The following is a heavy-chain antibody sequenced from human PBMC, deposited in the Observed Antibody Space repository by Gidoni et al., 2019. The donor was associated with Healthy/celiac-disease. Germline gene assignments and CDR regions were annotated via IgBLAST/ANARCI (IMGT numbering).Heavy chain of an antibody. D-gene: IGHD3-10*01. CDR1: GFTVRGYW. V-gene: IGHV3-7*03. CDR3: AREIYGSGSYAFDI. J-gene: IGHJ3*02. CDR2: IKQDVREK. Sequence: EVQLVASGGGVVPPGGSRRLSCAASGFTVRGYWMSWVRQAPGEGLELCANIKQDVREKYYVDSVKGRVTISIDNAKNSLYLQMNSLRAEDTAVYYCAREIYGSGSYAFDIWGQGTIVTVFS.